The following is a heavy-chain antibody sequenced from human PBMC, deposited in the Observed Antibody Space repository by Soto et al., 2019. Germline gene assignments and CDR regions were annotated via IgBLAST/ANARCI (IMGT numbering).Heavy chain of an antibody. J-gene: IGHJ5*02. V-gene: IGHV1-8*01. CDR3: ARGNDFWSGYNEDGDWFDP. Sequence: ASVKVSCKASGYTFTSYDINWVRQATGQGLEWMGWMNPNSGNTGYAQKFQGRVTMTRNTSISTAYMELSSLRSEDTAVYYCARGNDFWSGYNEDGDWFDPWGQGTLVTVSS. CDR2: MNPNSGNT. D-gene: IGHD3-3*01. CDR1: GYTFTSYD.